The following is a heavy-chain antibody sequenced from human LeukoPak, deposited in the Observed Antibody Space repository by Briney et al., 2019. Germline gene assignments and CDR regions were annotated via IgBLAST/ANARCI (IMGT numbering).Heavy chain of an antibody. CDR1: GDSMSYYY. J-gene: IGHJ5*02. CDR2: IHTSGTT. Sequence: SETLSLTCTVSGDSMSYYYWNFIRQPAGKGLEWIGRIHTSGTTYYSASLKSRVSMSVDASRNQFSLRLTSVTAADTAIYFCARGDYYDGGGRNWFDVWGQGTLVTVSS. V-gene: IGHV4-4*07. CDR3: ARGDYYDGGGRNWFDV. D-gene: IGHD3-16*01.